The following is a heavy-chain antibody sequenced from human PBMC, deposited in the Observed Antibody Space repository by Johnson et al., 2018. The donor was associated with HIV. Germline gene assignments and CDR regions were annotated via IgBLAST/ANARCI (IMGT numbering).Heavy chain of an antibody. CDR1: GFTFSNYP. Sequence: QVQLVESGGGVVQPGRSLRLSCAASGFTFSNYPMHWVRQAPGKGLEWLAIIPSDGTTKYYADSVKARFTISRDNSKTSLSLQMNSLRTEDTAVYYCARDQRGDIIPTTYDAFDIWGQGTLVTVS. V-gene: IGHV3-30*04. J-gene: IGHJ3*02. D-gene: IGHD5-12*01. CDR3: ARDQRGDIIPTTYDAFDI. CDR2: IPSDGTTK.